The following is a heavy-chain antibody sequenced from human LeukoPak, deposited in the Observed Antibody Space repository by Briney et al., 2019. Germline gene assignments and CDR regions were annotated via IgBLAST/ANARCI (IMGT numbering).Heavy chain of an antibody. V-gene: IGHV3-11*01. CDR3: AKDDAWGRYQD. CDR2: ISSSGSTI. CDR1: GFTFSDYY. J-gene: IGHJ1*01. D-gene: IGHD1-26*01. Sequence: GGSLRLSCAASGFTFSDYYMSWIRQAPGKGLEWVSYISSSGSTIYYADSVKGRFTISRDNSKNTLYLQMSSLGAEDTAVYFCAKDDAWGRYQDWGQGTLVTVSS.